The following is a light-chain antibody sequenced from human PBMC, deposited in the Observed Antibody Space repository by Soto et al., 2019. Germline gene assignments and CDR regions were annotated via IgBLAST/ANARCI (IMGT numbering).Light chain of an antibody. CDR2: TDY. V-gene: IGLV1-44*01. Sequence: QSVLTQPPSASGTPGQRVTISCSGTSSNIGTYTVNWYQQLPGTAPKLLIYTDYQRPSGVPDRFSGSKSGTSASLAINGLHSEDEADYYCASWDDNLNGGVFGGGTKLTFL. J-gene: IGLJ3*02. CDR3: ASWDDNLNGGV. CDR1: SSNIGTYT.